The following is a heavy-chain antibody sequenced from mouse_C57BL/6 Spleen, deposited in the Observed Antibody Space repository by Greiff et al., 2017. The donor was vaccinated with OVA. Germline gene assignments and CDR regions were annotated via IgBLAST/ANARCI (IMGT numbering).Heavy chain of an antibody. D-gene: IGHD3-2*02. Sequence: VQVVESGPELVKPGASVKISCKASGYAFSSSWMNWVKQRPGKGLEWIGRIYPGDGDTNYNGKFKGKATLTADKSSSTAYMQLSSLTSEDSAVYFCARSGSSVGFAYWGQGTLVTVSA. J-gene: IGHJ3*01. CDR2: IYPGDGDT. CDR1: GYAFSSSW. CDR3: ARSGSSVGFAY. V-gene: IGHV1-82*01.